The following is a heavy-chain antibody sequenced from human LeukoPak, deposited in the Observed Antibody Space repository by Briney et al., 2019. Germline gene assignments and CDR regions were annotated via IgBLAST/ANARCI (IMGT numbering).Heavy chain of an antibody. CDR3: ARESYDSSGPNY. CDR1: GYTFTSYG. CDR2: IIPIFGTA. V-gene: IGHV1-69*13. J-gene: IGHJ4*02. Sequence: ASVKVSCKASGYTFTSYGISWVRQAPGQGLEWMGGIIPIFGTANYAQKFQGRVTITADESTSTAYMELSSLRSEDTAVYYCARESYDSSGPNYWGQGTLVTVSS. D-gene: IGHD3-22*01.